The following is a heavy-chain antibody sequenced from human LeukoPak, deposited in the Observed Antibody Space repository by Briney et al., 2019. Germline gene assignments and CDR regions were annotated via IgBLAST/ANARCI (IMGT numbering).Heavy chain of an antibody. J-gene: IGHJ4*02. CDR2: ISYDGSNK. CDR1: GFTFSSYA. Sequence: GGSLRLSCAASGFTFSSYAMHWSRQAPGKGLGWVAVISYDGSNKYYADSVKGRFTISRDNSKNTLYLQMNSLRAEDTAAYYCARERNGWFFDYWGQGTLVTVSS. V-gene: IGHV3-30*04. CDR3: ARERNGWFFDY. D-gene: IGHD6-19*01.